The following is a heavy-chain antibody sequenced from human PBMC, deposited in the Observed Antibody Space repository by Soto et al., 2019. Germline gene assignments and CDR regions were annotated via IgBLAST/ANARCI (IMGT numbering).Heavy chain of an antibody. D-gene: IGHD2-15*01. Sequence: QVQLVESGGGVVQPGRSLRLSCAASGYTFSNYAMHWVRQAPGKGLEWVAVISSDGSNKYYADSVKGRFTISRDNSNKTLFLQNKSLSAEYTAVYYCARFKGCSGGSCISYLDYWCQGTLITVSS. CDR2: ISSDGSNK. J-gene: IGHJ4*02. CDR1: GYTFSNYA. CDR3: ARFKGCSGGSCISYLDY. V-gene: IGHV3-30-3*01.